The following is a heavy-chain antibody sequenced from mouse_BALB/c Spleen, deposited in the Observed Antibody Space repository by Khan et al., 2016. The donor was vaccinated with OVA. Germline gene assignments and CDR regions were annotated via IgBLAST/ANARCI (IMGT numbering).Heavy chain of an antibody. J-gene: IGHJ4*01. CDR3: ARAYYRYDGYYAMDY. V-gene: IGHV2-6-4*01. CDR1: GLSLSRYN. D-gene: IGHD2-14*01. Sequence: QVQLQQPGPGLVAPSQSLSITCTVSGLSLSRYNIHWVRQPPGKGLEWLGMIWGGGGTDYNSTLKSRLSISKDNSKSQVFLKMNSLQTDDSAMYYCARAYYRYDGYYAMDYWGQGTSVTVSS. CDR2: IWGGGGT.